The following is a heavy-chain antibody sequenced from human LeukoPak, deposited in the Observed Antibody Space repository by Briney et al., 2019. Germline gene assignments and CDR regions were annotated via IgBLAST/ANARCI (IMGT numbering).Heavy chain of an antibody. CDR1: GGSISSGGYY. Sequence: PSQTLSLTCTVSGGSISSGGYYWSWIRQHPGKGLEWIGYIYYSGSTYYNPSLKSRVTISVDTSKNRFSLKLSSVTAADTAVYYCARDQSTVVTPGAFDIWGQGTMVTVSS. CDR2: IYYSGST. J-gene: IGHJ3*02. V-gene: IGHV4-31*03. D-gene: IGHD4-23*01. CDR3: ARDQSTVVTPGAFDI.